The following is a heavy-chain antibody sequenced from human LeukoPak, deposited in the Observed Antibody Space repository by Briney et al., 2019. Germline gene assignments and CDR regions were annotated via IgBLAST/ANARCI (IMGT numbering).Heavy chain of an antibody. J-gene: IGHJ4*02. Sequence: PGRSLRLSCAASGFTFSTYGMHWVRQAPGKRLEWVAVITKDGDYEKYADAVRGRVTISRDNSKNTLYLQMNSLSAEDTAVYYCARDSVTGDNSLDFWGRGTLVTVSS. CDR3: ARDSVTGDNSLDF. CDR2: ITKDGDYE. V-gene: IGHV3-33*05. CDR1: GFTFSTYG. D-gene: IGHD7-27*01.